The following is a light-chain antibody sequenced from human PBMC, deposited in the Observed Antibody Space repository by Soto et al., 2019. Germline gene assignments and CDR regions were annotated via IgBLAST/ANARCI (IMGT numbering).Light chain of an antibody. CDR2: DSS. J-gene: IGKJ1*01. CDR3: QQYRRT. V-gene: IGKV3-11*01. Sequence: EIELTQSPATLSLSPGETATLSCRASQNVDKFLAWYQQRPGQPPRLLIFDSSNRATGVPVRFSGSGSGTVFTLTIGSLEPEDSAVYYCQQYRRTFGQGTKVDIK. CDR1: QNVDKF.